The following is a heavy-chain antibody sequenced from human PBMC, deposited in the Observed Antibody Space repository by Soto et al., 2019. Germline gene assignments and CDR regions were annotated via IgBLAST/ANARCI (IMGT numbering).Heavy chain of an antibody. D-gene: IGHD2-8*01. CDR2: INPKSGGT. J-gene: IGHJ6*02. V-gene: IGHV1-2*04. CDR1: GYSFTDYH. Sequence: ASVKVSCKASGYSFTDYHIHWVRQAPGQGLEWLGRINPKSGGTSTAQKFQGWVTMTRDRSISTVYMELTRLRPDDTAVYFCARGHSTDCSNGVCSFFYNHELDVWGQGTTVTVSS. CDR3: ARGHSTDCSNGVCSFFYNHELDV.